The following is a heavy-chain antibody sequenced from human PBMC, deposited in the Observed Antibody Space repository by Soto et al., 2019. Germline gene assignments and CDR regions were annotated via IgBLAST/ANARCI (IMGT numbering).Heavy chain of an antibody. CDR1: GFTFSSFA. CDR2: ISFDGTNK. V-gene: IGHV3-30*18. Sequence: GGSLRLSCAASGFTFSSFAMHWVRQAPGKGLEWVAVISFDGTNKYYADSVKGRFTISRGNSKNTLYLQMNSLRADDTAVYSCAKDRSLHTSTSLDYWGQGTLVTVSS. D-gene: IGHD2-2*01. CDR3: AKDRSLHTSTSLDY. J-gene: IGHJ4*02.